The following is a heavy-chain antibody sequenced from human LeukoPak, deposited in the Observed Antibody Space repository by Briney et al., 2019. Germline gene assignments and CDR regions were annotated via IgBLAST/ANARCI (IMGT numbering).Heavy chain of an antibody. Sequence: GGSLRLSCAASGFTFNNYAMSWVRQAPGKGLEWVSAISGSGYSTYYADSVKGRFTISRDNSKNTLYLQMNSLRAEDTAVYYCARLIYGSGSYHDYWGQGTLVTVSS. CDR3: ARLIYGSGSYHDY. D-gene: IGHD3-10*01. CDR1: GFTFNNYA. J-gene: IGHJ4*02. CDR2: ISGSGYST. V-gene: IGHV3-23*01.